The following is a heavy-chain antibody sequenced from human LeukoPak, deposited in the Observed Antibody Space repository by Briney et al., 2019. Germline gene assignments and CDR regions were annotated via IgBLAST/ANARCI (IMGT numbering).Heavy chain of an antibody. V-gene: IGHV3-53*01. D-gene: IGHD2-2*01. CDR1: GFTVSSNH. J-gene: IGHJ3*01. CDR3: ARCTASCYANAFDV. CDR2: INGGGDAT. Sequence: GGSLRLSCAASGFTVSSNHMSWVRQAPGKGLMWVSAINGGGDATEYADSVKGRFTISRDNSKNTLYLQMNSLRPDDTAVYYCARCTASCYANAFDVWGQGTLLTVSS.